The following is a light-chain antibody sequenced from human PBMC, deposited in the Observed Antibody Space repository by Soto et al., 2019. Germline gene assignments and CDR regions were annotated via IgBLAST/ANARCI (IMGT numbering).Light chain of an antibody. CDR1: SSDIGGYNY. CDR3: SSYAGTKHYV. CDR2: EVS. V-gene: IGLV2-8*01. Sequence: QSVLTQPPSASGSPGQSVTISCTGTSSDIGGYNYVSWYQQHPGKAPKLIFYEVSKRPSGVPDRFSGSKSGNTASLTVSGLQSEDEADYYCSSYAGTKHYVFGTGTKLTVL. J-gene: IGLJ1*01.